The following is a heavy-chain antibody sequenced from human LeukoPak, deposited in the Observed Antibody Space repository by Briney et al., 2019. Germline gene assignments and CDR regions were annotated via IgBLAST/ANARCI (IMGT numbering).Heavy chain of an antibody. Sequence: SETLSLTCTVSGGSISSSSYYWGWIRQPPGKGLEWIGSIYYSGSTYYDPSLKSRVTISVDTSKNQFSLKLSSVTAADTAVYYCARDKSMLGYCSSTSCPTYGMDVWGQGITVTVSS. V-gene: IGHV4-39*07. CDR2: IYYSGST. D-gene: IGHD2-2*01. CDR3: ARDKSMLGYCSSTSCPTYGMDV. CDR1: GGSISSSSYY. J-gene: IGHJ6*02.